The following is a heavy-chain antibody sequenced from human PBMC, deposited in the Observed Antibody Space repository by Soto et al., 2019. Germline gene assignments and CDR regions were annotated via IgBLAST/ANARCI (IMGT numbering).Heavy chain of an antibody. V-gene: IGHV1-18*04. CDR1: GYTFTSYG. CDR2: ISSYNGNT. CDR3: ARVPHPGITIFGVVIKLIDY. D-gene: IGHD3-3*01. J-gene: IGHJ4*02. Sequence: ASVKVSCKASGYTFTSYGISWVRQAPGQGLEWMGWISSYNGNTNYAQKLQGRVTMTTDTSTSTAYMELRSLRSDDTAVYYCARVPHPGITIFGVVIKLIDYWGQRTLVTVSA.